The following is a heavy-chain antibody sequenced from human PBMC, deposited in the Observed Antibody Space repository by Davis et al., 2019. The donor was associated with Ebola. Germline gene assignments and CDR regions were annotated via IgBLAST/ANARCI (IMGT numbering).Heavy chain of an antibody. CDR1: GFTFSSYG. V-gene: IGHV3-23*01. J-gene: IGHJ4*02. CDR2: ISAKTSTT. D-gene: IGHD3-10*01. Sequence: GGSLRLSCAASGFTFSSYGMNWVRQVPGKGLEWISTISAKTSTTFYADSVKGRFITSRDNSKSMLYLQMNSLRAEDMAVYYCAKGGSLVRGIPQYYFDSWGQGALVTVSS. CDR3: AKGGSLVRGIPQYYFDS.